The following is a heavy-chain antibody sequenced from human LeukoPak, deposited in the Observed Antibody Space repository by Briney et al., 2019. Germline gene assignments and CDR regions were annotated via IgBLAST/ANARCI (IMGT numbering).Heavy chain of an antibody. CDR3: ARDGRGIHYYFDY. D-gene: IGHD3-10*01. CDR1: GFTFSSYE. V-gene: IGHV3-48*03. CDR2: ISTSGTTI. J-gene: IGHJ4*02. Sequence: GGSLRLSCAASGFTFSSYEMNWVRQAPGKGLEWVSYISTSGTTIYYADSVKGRFTISRDNAKNSLYLQMDSLRAEDTTVYYCARDGRGIHYYFDYWGQGTLVTVSS.